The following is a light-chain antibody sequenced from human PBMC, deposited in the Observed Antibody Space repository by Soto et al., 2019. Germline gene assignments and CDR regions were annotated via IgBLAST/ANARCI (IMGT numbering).Light chain of an antibody. V-gene: IGKV1-27*01. CDR1: QDIRTF. Sequence: DLQMTQFPSSLSASVGDRVTITCRASQDIRTFLAWYQQRPGKVPKLLIYAASTLQSGVPSWFSGSGSGTDFTLIISSLQPEDVATYYCQKYNIAPWSFGHGTRVEI. CDR2: AAS. CDR3: QKYNIAPWS. J-gene: IGKJ1*01.